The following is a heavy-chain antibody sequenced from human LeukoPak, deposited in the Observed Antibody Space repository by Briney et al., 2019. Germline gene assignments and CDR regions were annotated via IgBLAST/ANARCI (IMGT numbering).Heavy chain of an antibody. J-gene: IGHJ4*02. CDR3: ARGEDIVVVVAATGPFDY. D-gene: IGHD2-15*01. CDR1: GFTFSSYE. Sequence: GGSLRLSCAASGFTFSSYEMNRVRQAPGKGLEWVSYISSSGSTIYYADSVKGRFTISRDNAKNSLYLQMNSLRAEDTAVYYCARGEDIVVVVAATGPFDYWGQGTLVTVSS. CDR2: ISSSGSTI. V-gene: IGHV3-48*03.